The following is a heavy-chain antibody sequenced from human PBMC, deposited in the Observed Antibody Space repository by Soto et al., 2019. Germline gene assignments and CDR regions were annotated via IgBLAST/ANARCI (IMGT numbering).Heavy chain of an antibody. D-gene: IGHD3-10*01. J-gene: IGHJ5*02. Sequence: QVQLLQSGAEVKKPGASVKVSCKASGYTFTGYFMHWVRQAPGQGLEWMGWINPYSGGADYAQSCQGRVTMTRDTSISTVYMELSRLRFDDTDVYYCARVIRGAYYNSPLDTWGQGTVVTVSS. CDR1: GYTFTGYF. V-gene: IGHV1-2*02. CDR2: INPYSGGA. CDR3: ARVIRGAYYNSPLDT.